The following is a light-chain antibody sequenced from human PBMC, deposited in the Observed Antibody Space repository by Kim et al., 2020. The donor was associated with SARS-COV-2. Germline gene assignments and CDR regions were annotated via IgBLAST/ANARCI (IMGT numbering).Light chain of an antibody. CDR2: YDS. CDR3: QVWESSTDYLV. Sequence: VSAAPGETARISCGGTNIGSKSVHWYQQKPGQAPVLVIYYDSTRPSGIPERISGSNSGNTATLTISSVEAGDEADVYCQVWESSTDYLVFGGGTQLTVL. V-gene: IGLV3-21*01. CDR1: NIGSKS. J-gene: IGLJ2*01.